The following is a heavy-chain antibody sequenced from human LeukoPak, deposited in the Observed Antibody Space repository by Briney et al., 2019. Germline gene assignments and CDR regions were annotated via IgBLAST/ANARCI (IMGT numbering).Heavy chain of an antibody. Sequence: PSETLSLTCTVSGGSISSSSYYWGWIRQPPGKGLEWIGSVSYSGSTYYNPSLRGRVTISVDTSKSQFSLKLSSVTAADTAVYYCARLRIFGVVIRWFDPWGQGTLVTVSS. CDR2: VSYSGST. V-gene: IGHV4-39*01. J-gene: IGHJ5*02. D-gene: IGHD3-3*01. CDR3: ARLRIFGVVIRWFDP. CDR1: GGSISSSSYY.